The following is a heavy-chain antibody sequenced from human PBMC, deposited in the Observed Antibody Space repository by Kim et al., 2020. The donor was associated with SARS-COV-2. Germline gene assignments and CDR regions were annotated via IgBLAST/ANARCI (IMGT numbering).Heavy chain of an antibody. J-gene: IGHJ4*01. Sequence: GGSLRLSCAASGFTFDDYAMHWVRQAPGKGLEWVSGISWNSGSIGYADSVKGRFTISRDNAKNSLYLQMNSLRAEDTALYYCAKDITYYYDSSGYCIDY. V-gene: IGHV3-9*01. D-gene: IGHD3-22*01. CDR2: ISWNSGSI. CDR3: AKDITYYYDSSGYCIDY. CDR1: GFTFDDYA.